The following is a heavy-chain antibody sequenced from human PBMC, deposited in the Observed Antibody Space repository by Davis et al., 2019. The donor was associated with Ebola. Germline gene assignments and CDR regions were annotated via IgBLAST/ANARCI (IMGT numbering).Heavy chain of an antibody. D-gene: IGHD3-10*01. J-gene: IGHJ4*02. CDR3: ARRVPGEYYFDY. V-gene: IGHV5-51*01. Sequence: GESLKISCKGSGYSFTSYWIGWVRQMPGKGLEWMGIIYPGDSDIRYSPSFQGQVTISADKSITTAYLQWSSLKASDTAIYFCARRVPGEYYFDYWGQGTLVTVSS. CDR2: IYPGDSDI. CDR1: GYSFTSYW.